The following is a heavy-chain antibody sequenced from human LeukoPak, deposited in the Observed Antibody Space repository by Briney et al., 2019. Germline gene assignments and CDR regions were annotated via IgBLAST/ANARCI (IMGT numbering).Heavy chain of an antibody. J-gene: IGHJ4*02. D-gene: IGHD1-26*01. V-gene: IGHV3-21*01. CDR1: GFTFSSYS. Sequence: GGSLRLSCAASGFTFSSYSMNWVRQAPGKGLEWVSSISSSSSYIYYADSVKGRFTISRDNAKNTLHLQMNSLRAEDTAVYYCTRVAGSGSVDWGQGTLVTVSS. CDR2: ISSSSSYI. CDR3: TRVAGSGSVD.